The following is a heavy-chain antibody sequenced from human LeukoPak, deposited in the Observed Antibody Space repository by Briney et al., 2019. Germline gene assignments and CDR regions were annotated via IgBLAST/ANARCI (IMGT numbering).Heavy chain of an antibody. Sequence: PGGSLRLSCAASGFAFRNYGMHWVRQAPGRGLEWVAFIRYDGSNIFYTDTVKGRFTISRDNSQNTLYLQMNSLRAEDTAVYYCARFEMGIPAYYFDYWGQGTLVTVSS. D-gene: IGHD7-27*01. V-gene: IGHV3-30*02. J-gene: IGHJ4*02. CDR3: ARFEMGIPAYYFDY. CDR2: IRYDGSNI. CDR1: GFAFRNYG.